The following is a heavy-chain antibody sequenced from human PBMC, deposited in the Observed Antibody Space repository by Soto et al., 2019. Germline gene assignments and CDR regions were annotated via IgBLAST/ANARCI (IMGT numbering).Heavy chain of an antibody. CDR3: AFEEGFEYFDY. CDR2: ISAYNGNT. Sequence: ASVKVSCKASGYTFTSYGISWVRQAPGQGLEWMGWISAYNGNTNYAQKLQGRVTMTTDTSTSTAYMELRSLRSDATAVYSCAFEEGFEYFDYWGQGTLVTVSS. J-gene: IGHJ4*02. V-gene: IGHV1-18*01. D-gene: IGHD3-9*01. CDR1: GYTFTSYG.